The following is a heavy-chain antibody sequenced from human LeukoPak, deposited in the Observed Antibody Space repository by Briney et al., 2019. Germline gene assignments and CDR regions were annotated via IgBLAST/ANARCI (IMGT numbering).Heavy chain of an antibody. CDR1: GYSISSGYS. Sequence: SETLSLTCAVSGYSISSGYSWGWIRQPPGKGLEWIGSIYHSRSTYYNPSLKSRVTISVDTSKNQFSLKLSSVTAADTAVYYCARVAYSGGWAYFDYWGQGTLVTVSS. CDR2: IYHSRST. V-gene: IGHV4-38-2*01. CDR3: ARVAYSGGWAYFDY. D-gene: IGHD6-19*01. J-gene: IGHJ4*02.